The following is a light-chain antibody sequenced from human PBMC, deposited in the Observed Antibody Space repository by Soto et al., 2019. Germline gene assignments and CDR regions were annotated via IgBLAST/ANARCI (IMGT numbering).Light chain of an antibody. V-gene: IGLV2-8*01. CDR3: SSYAGRETGV. CDR2: EVF. J-gene: IGLJ1*01. CDR1: SNDIGAYNY. Sequence: QSALTQPPSASGSPGQSVTISCTGTSNDIGAYNYVSWYQQHPGKAPKLLIYEVFRRPSGVPDRFSGSRSGNTASLTVSELQPEDEADYYCSSYAGRETGVFGTGTKVTVL.